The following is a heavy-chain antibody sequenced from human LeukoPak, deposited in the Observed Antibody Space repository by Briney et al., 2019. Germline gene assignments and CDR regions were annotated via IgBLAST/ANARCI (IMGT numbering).Heavy chain of an antibody. CDR3: ARQIASAGTAGFDF. CDR1: GGSISSYY. J-gene: IGHJ4*02. Sequence: SETRSLTCTVSGGSISSYYWSWIRQPAGKGLKWIGRIYSTGSTNYNPSLKSRVTMSVDTSKNQFSLRLRSVTAADTAVYYCARQIASAGTAGFDFWGQGALVTVSS. V-gene: IGHV4-4*07. D-gene: IGHD6-13*01. CDR2: IYSTGST.